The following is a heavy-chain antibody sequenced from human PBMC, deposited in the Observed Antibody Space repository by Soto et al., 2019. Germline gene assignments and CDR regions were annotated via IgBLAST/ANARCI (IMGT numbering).Heavy chain of an antibody. V-gene: IGHV3-74*01. CDR2: INGDGTSI. D-gene: IGHD3-10*01. J-gene: IGHJ4*02. CDR3: AADSPHDGTVAGAF. CDR1: GFSFSTYW. Sequence: EVRLVESGGGLVQPGGSLRLSCAVSGFSFSTYWMHWVRQTPEKGLGWVARINGDGTSIRYADSVKGRITIFRDNARNTLSPQMRNVRVEETGMNFCAADSPHDGTVAGAFWGPVTLVTDSS.